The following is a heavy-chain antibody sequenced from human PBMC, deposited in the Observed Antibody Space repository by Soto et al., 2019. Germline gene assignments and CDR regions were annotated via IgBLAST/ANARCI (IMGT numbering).Heavy chain of an antibody. Sequence: QVQLVESGGGVVQPGRSLRLSCAASGFTFSSYGMHWVRQAPGKGLEWVAVISYDGSNKYYADSVKGRFTISRDNSKNTLYRQMNSLRAEDTAVYYCAKSGFSYYYFDYWGQGTLVTVSS. CDR2: ISYDGSNK. D-gene: IGHD3-10*01. V-gene: IGHV3-30*18. CDR1: GFTFSSYG. J-gene: IGHJ4*02. CDR3: AKSGFSYYYFDY.